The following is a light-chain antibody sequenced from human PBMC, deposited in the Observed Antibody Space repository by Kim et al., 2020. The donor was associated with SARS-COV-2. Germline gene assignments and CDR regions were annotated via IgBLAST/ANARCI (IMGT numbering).Light chain of an antibody. CDR2: EVR. CDR1: SSNGGTDNR. Sequence: GRSITSSGNGTSSNGGTDNRVSWYQQQQGKAPKKMIYEVRKRPSGVSKRGAGSKQGNTASLTSSGLQAEDEADYYCCAYAGSSPYVGGTGTKGTVL. CDR3: CAYAGSSPYV. J-gene: IGLJ1*01. V-gene: IGLV2-23*02.